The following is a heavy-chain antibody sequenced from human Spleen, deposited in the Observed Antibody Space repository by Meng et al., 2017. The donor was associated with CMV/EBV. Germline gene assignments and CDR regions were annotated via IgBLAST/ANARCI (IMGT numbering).Heavy chain of an antibody. CDR1: SGSFSGYY. J-gene: IGHJ2*01. CDR2: INYSGST. V-gene: IGHV4-34*01. Sequence: SETLSLTCAVYSGSFSGYYWSWIRQPPGKGLEWIGEINYSGSTNYNPSPKSRVTISIDTSDQQFSLKLTSVTAADTAVYYCARPGHYRFFDLWGRGTLVTVSS. CDR3: ARPGHYRFFDL. D-gene: IGHD3-10*01.